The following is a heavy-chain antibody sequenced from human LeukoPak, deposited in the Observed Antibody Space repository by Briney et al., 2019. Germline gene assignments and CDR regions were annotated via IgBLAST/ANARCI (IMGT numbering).Heavy chain of an antibody. D-gene: IGHD3/OR15-3a*01. Sequence: GGSLRLSCAASGFSFSDYYMSWIRQAPGKGLEWVSYISSSGSTIYYADSVKGRFTISRENAKNSLYLQMNSLRAGDTAVYYCARAGLGEPGLDYFDYWGQGTLVTVSS. CDR3: ARAGLGEPGLDYFDY. CDR2: ISSSGSTI. V-gene: IGHV3-11*04. J-gene: IGHJ4*02. CDR1: GFSFSDYY.